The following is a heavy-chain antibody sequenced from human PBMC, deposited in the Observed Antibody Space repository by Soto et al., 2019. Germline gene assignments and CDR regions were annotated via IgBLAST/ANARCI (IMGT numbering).Heavy chain of an antibody. CDR2: IISSSTSYM. V-gene: IGHV3-21*01. J-gene: IGHJ6*02. CDR1: GFIFSSYS. D-gene: IGHD1-7*01. CDR3: ERAARYTNSHYYAMDV. Sequence: PGGYPRLSCAASGFIFSSYSMNWVRQAPGKGLEWVASIISSSTSYMHYVDSVKGRFTISRDSANNSLYLQMNSLRVEDTAVYYCERAARYTNSHYYAMDVCGQGSTGTVSS.